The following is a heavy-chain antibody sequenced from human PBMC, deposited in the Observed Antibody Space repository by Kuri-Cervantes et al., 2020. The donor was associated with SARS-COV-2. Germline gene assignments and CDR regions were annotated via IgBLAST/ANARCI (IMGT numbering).Heavy chain of an antibody. CDR3: ARLDRGYCSSTSCYMGAFDI. D-gene: IGHD2-2*02. Sequence: GESLKISCKGSGSSFTSYWIGWVRQMPGKGLEWMGIIYPGDSDTRYSPSFQGQVTISADKSISTAYLQWSSLKASDTAMYYCARLDRGYCSSTSCYMGAFDIWGQGTMVTVSS. J-gene: IGHJ3*02. V-gene: IGHV5-51*01. CDR2: IYPGDSDT. CDR1: GSSFTSYW.